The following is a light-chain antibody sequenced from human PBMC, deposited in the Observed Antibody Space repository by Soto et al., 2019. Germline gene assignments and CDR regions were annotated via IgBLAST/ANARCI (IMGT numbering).Light chain of an antibody. J-gene: IGKJ1*01. CDR3: QQYGSSGT. CDR2: GAS. Sequence: EMVITQYPGTLSLSPGARSTLSCRASQSVSNNYLAWYQQKPGQAPRLLIYGASNRATGIPDRFSGSGSGTDFTLTISRLEPEDFAVYYCQQYGSSGTFGQGTKVDIK. CDR1: QSVSNNY. V-gene: IGKV3-20*01.